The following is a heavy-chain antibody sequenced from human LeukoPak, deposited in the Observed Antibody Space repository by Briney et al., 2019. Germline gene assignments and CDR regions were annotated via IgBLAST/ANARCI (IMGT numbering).Heavy chain of an antibody. CDR1: GFSISNDW. CDR3: TLIQGWGSGSYYRDF. Sequence: GGSLRLSCAASGFSISNDWMSWVRQAPGKGLEWVARVKSRSAGETTDYAAPVRGRFTISRDDSKNTLYLQMNSLKTEDTAVYYCTLIQGWGSGSYYRDFWGQGTLVTVSS. CDR2: VKSRSAGETT. V-gene: IGHV3-15*01. D-gene: IGHD3-10*01. J-gene: IGHJ4*02.